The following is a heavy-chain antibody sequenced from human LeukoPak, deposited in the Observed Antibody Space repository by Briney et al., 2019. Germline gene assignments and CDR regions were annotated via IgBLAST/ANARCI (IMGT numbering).Heavy chain of an antibody. J-gene: IGHJ4*02. Sequence: SETLSLTCTVSGGSITSYYWSWIRQPPGKGLEWIGYIYYSGSTNYNASLKSRLNISVDTYKNQFSLKLSSVTAADTAVYYCARKNWGRGFDYWGQGTLVTVSS. CDR2: IYYSGST. CDR1: GGSITSYY. V-gene: IGHV4-59*08. CDR3: ARKNWGRGFDY. D-gene: IGHD7-27*01.